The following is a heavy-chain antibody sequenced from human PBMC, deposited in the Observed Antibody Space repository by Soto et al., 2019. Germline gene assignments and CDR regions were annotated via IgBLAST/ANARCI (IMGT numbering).Heavy chain of an antibody. CDR3: ARHRYSYGVYYFDY. D-gene: IGHD5-18*01. J-gene: IGHJ4*02. V-gene: IGHV4-59*08. Sequence: SQTLSLTCIVSCGSISNYYWSWILQPPGKGLEWIGYIYYSGSTNYNPSLTSRVTISVDTSKNQFSLKLSSVTAADTAVYYCARHRYSYGVYYFDYWGQGTLVTVSS. CDR1: CGSISNYY. CDR2: IYYSGST.